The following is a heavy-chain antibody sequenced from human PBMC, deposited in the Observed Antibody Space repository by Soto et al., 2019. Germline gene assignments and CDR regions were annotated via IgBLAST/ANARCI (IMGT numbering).Heavy chain of an antibody. CDR3: AHSLLPNWGSRGAFDY. V-gene: IGHV2-5*02. D-gene: IGHD7-27*01. CDR2: IYWDDDK. J-gene: IGHJ4*02. Sequence: QITLKESGPTLVKPTQTLTLTCTFSGFSLSTSGVGVGWIRQPPGKALEWLALIYWDDDKRYSPALKSRLTITPDTSKHQFVLTMTHLDPVDTATYSCAHSLLPNWGSRGAFDYWGQGTLLTVSS. CDR1: GFSLSTSGVG.